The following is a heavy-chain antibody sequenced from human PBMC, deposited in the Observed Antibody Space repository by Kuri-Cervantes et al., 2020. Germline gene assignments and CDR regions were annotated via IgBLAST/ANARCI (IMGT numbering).Heavy chain of an antibody. CDR3: ARGKRSGSYHNEPYYYYGMDV. J-gene: IGHJ6*02. CDR2: ISWNSGSI. CDR1: GFTFDDYA. Sequence: SLKISCAASGFTFDDYAMHWVRQAPGKGLEWVSGISWNSGSIGYADSVKGRFTISRENAKNSLYLQMNSLRAGDTAVYYCARGKRSGSYHNEPYYYYGMDVWGQGTTVTVSS. D-gene: IGHD3-10*01. V-gene: IGHV3-9*01.